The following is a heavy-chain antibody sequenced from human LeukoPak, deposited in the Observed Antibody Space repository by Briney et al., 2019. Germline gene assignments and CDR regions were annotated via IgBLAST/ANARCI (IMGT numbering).Heavy chain of an antibody. J-gene: IGHJ3*02. D-gene: IGHD2-15*01. V-gene: IGHV1-69*05. CDR3: ARGLGYCSGGRCYPWGEGAFDI. CDR2: IIPIFKTA. Sequence: SVKVSCKASGGTFSSYAISWVRQAPGQGLEWMGRIIPIFKTANYAQKFLGRVTITTDESTSTAYMELSSLGSEDTAVYYCARGLGYCSGGRCYPWGEGAFDIWGQGTVVTVSS. CDR1: GGTFSSYA.